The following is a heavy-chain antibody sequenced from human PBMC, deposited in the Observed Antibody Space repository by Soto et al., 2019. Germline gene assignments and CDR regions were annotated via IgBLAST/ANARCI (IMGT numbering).Heavy chain of an antibody. Sequence: GVSLRLSCAASEFTFSDYYMSWIRQAPGKGLEWVAYITSSGSAIYYADSLKGRFTVSWDNAKKSLSLQMTSLRVDDMAVYYCARGHRQRRDIQHWGQGTLVTVSS. CDR3: ARGHRQRRDIQH. D-gene: IGHD6-25*01. CDR1: EFTFSDYY. CDR2: ITSSGSAI. J-gene: IGHJ1*01. V-gene: IGHV3-11*01.